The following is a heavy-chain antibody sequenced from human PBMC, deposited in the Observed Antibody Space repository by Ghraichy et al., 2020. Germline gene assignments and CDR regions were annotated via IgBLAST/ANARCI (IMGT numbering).Heavy chain of an antibody. Sequence: SETLSLTCAVSGGPISSGGYSWSWIRQPPGKGLEWIGYIYHSGSTYYNPSLKSRVTISVDRSKNQFSLKLSSVTAADTAVYYCARLNMVRGVYPDYWGQGTLVTVSS. CDR3: ARLNMVRGVYPDY. V-gene: IGHV4-30-2*01. CDR2: IYHSGST. CDR1: GGPISSGGYS. J-gene: IGHJ4*02. D-gene: IGHD3-10*01.